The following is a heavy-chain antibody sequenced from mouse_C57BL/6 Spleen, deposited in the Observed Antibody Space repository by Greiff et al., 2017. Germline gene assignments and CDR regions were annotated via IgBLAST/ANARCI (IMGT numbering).Heavy chain of an antibody. V-gene: IGHV1-26*01. CDR3: ALGRGDFDY. Sequence: EVQLQQSGPELVKPGASVKISCKASGYTFTDYYMNWVKQSHGKSLEWIGDINPNNGGTSYNQKFKGKATLTVDKSSSTAYMELRSLTSEDSAVYYCALGRGDFDYWGQGTTLTVSS. CDR1: GYTFTDYY. J-gene: IGHJ2*01. CDR2: INPNNGGT. D-gene: IGHD4-1*01.